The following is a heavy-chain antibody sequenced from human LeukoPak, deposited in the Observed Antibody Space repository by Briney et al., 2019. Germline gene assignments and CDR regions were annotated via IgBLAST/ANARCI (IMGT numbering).Heavy chain of an antibody. CDR3: ARSGDYSYYFDY. D-gene: IGHD4-17*01. CDR2: IFHSGST. J-gene: IGHJ4*02. Sequence: SETLSLTCAVSGGSISNSNWWSWVRQPPGKGLEWIGEIFHSGSTNYNPSLKSRVIMSVDKSKNQFSLKLSSVTAADTAVYFCARSGDYSYYFDYWGQGILVTVSS. V-gene: IGHV4-4*02. CDR1: GGSISNSNW.